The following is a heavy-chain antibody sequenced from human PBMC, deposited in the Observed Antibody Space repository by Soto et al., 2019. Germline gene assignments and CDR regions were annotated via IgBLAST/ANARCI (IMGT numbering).Heavy chain of an antibody. CDR2: IYYSGST. J-gene: IGHJ6*02. V-gene: IGHV4-39*01. CDR3: ARLEESGEVSSNYYYYYGMDV. CDR1: GGSISSSSYY. D-gene: IGHD3-16*01. Sequence: PSETLSLTCTVSGGSISSSSYYWGWIRQPPGKGLEWIGSIYYSGSTYYNPSLKSRVTISVDTSKNQFSLKLSSVTAADTAVYYCARLEESGEVSSNYYYYYGMDVWGQGTTVTVSS.